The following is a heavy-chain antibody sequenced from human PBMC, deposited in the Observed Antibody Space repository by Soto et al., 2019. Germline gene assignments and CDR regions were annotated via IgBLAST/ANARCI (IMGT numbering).Heavy chain of an antibody. J-gene: IGHJ3*02. CDR2: ITSGSGGGT. Sequence: EVQLLESGGGLVQPGGSLRLSCVASGFTFSSNAMSWVRQAPGKGREWVSHITSGSGGGTYYADPVNGRFTISSDNAKNTLYMQMNSLTVEDTAVYYCGQGTWGAVDIWGHGTLVTVSS. CDR3: GQGTWGAVDI. CDR1: GFTFSSNA. V-gene: IGHV3-23*01. D-gene: IGHD7-27*01.